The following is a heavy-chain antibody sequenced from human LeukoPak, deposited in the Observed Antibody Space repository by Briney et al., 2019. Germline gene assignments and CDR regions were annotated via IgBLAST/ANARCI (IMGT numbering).Heavy chain of an antibody. V-gene: IGHV3-48*01. CDR3: SVETQNAFDI. Sequence: GVSLRFSCAASGFTFSSYSMNWVRQAPGKGLEWVSYISSSSSTIYYADSVKGRFTISRDNAKNSLYLQMSSLRAEDTAVYYCSVETQNAFDIWGQGTMVTVSS. CDR2: ISSSSSTI. CDR1: GFTFSSYS. J-gene: IGHJ3*02.